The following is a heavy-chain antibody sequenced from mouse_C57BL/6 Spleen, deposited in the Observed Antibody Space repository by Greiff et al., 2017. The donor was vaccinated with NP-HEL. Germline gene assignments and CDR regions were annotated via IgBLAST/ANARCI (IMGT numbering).Heavy chain of an antibody. V-gene: IGHV10-3*01. Sequence: EVKVVESGGGLVQPKGSLKLSCAASGFTFNTYAMHWVRQAPGKGLEWVARIRSKSRNYATYSADSVKDRFTISRDDSQSMLYLQMNNLKTEDTAMYYCVRVLHDLYVDVWGTGTTVTVSS. CDR1: GFTFNTYA. CDR2: IRSKSRNYAT. CDR3: VRVLHDLYVDV. J-gene: IGHJ1*03.